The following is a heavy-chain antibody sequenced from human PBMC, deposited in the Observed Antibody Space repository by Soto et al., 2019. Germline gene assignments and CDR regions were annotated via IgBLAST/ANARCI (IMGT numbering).Heavy chain of an antibody. CDR2: ISAYNGNT. CDR3: ARDGQIAPAHGTVTTFDY. D-gene: IGHD4-17*01. CDR1: GYTFTSYG. Sequence: QVQLVQSGAEVKKPGASVKVSCKASGYTFTSYGISWVRQAPGQGLEWMGWISAYNGNTNYAQKLQDRGTMTSDTSTSSAYMELGSLRSDDTAVYYCARDGQIAPAHGTVTTFDYWGQGRLVTVSS. V-gene: IGHV1-18*04. J-gene: IGHJ4*02.